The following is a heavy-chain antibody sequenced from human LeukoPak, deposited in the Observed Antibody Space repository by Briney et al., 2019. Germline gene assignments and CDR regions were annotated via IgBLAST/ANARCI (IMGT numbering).Heavy chain of an antibody. Sequence: SETLSLTCTVSGVSTTNGIYYWAWIRQPPGKGLEWIGSVHNVGSSYYNFSLRSRITMSIDTSKNQFSLRLNSVTAADTAVYYCARHAEYNSGWHFYLDHWGQGILVTVSS. CDR2: VHNVGSS. D-gene: IGHD6-19*01. CDR3: ARHAEYNSGWHFYLDH. J-gene: IGHJ4*02. CDR1: GVSTTNGIYY. V-gene: IGHV4-39*01.